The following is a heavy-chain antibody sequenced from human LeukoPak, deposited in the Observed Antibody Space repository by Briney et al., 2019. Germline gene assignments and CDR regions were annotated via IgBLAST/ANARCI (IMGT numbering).Heavy chain of an antibody. CDR2: ISAYNGNT. D-gene: IGHD3-3*01. Sequence: ASVKVSCKASGYTFTSYGISWVRQAPGQGLEWMGWISAYNGNTNYAQKLQGRVTMTTDTSTSTAYMELRSLRSDDTAVYYCARDSSEQPKYDDFWSGSMDVWGKGTTVTVSS. V-gene: IGHV1-18*01. J-gene: IGHJ6*03. CDR3: ARDSSEQPKYDDFWSGSMDV. CDR1: GYTFTSYG.